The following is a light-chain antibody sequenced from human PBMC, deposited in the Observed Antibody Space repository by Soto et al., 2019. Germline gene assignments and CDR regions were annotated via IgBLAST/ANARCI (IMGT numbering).Light chain of an antibody. CDR3: LQYGIPLWT. Sequence: EIALTQSPGTLSLSPGERATLSCRASQSVTNNYLAWYQQKPGKAPRLLIYGAYIGATGIPDRFSGSGSGTDFTLTISRLEPDDFAVYYCLQYGIPLWTFGQGTKVDIK. V-gene: IGKV3-20*01. J-gene: IGKJ1*01. CDR2: GAY. CDR1: QSVTNNY.